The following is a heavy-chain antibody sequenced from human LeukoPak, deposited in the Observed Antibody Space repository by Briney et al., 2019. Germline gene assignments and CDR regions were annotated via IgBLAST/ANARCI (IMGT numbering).Heavy chain of an antibody. D-gene: IGHD3-3*01. V-gene: IGHV4-30-4*01. CDR3: ARGVAIRQIHAFDI. CDR1: GGSISSGDYY. J-gene: IGHJ3*02. CDR2: IYYSGST. Sequence: SETLSLTCTVSGGSISSGDYYWSWIRQPPGKGLEWIGYIYYSGSTYYNPSLKSRVTISVDTSKNQFSLKLSSVTAADTAVYYCARGVAIRQIHAFDIWGQGTMVTVSP.